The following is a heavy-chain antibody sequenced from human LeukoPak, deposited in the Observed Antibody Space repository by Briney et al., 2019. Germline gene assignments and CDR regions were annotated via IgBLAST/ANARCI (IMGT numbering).Heavy chain of an antibody. CDR2: IGGIGDNT. CDR3: AKTPTFYYVLTGYSNDY. V-gene: IGHV3-23*01. CDR1: GFTFSSDA. D-gene: IGHD3-9*01. J-gene: IGHJ4*02. Sequence: GRSLRLSCAASGFTFSSDAMSWVRQVPGKGLEWVSTIGGIGDNTHYADSVKGRFTISRDSSRNTLYLQMNTLRVEDTAIYYCAKTPTFYYVLTGYSNDYRGQGTLVTVSS.